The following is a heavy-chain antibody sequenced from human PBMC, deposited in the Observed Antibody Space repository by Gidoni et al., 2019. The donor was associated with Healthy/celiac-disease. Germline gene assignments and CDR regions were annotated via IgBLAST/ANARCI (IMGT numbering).Heavy chain of an antibody. CDR2: IKQDGSEK. CDR1: GFTFSSYC. J-gene: IGHJ4*02. D-gene: IGHD3-22*01. CDR3: AREDSSGYSDY. Sequence: EVQLVESGGGLVQPGGSLRLSCAASGFTFSSYCMSWVRQAPGKGLEWVANIKQDGSEKYYVDSVKGRFTISRDNAKNSLYLQMNSLRAEDTAVYYCAREDSSGYSDYWGQGTLVTVSS. V-gene: IGHV3-7*03.